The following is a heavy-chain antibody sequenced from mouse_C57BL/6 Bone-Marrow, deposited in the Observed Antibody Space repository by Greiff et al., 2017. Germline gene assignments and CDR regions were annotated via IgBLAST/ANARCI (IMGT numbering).Heavy chain of an antibody. D-gene: IGHD2-2*01. J-gene: IGHJ2*01. CDR2: ISSGSSTI. CDR3: ANGYPHFDY. Sequence: EVKLMESGGGLVKPGGSLKLSCAASGFTFRDYGMHWVRQAPEKGLEWVSYISSGSSTIYYADTVKGRFTISRDNAKTTLFLQMTSLRAEDTAMYYCANGYPHFDYWGQGTTLTVSS. CDR1: GFTFRDYG. V-gene: IGHV5-17*01.